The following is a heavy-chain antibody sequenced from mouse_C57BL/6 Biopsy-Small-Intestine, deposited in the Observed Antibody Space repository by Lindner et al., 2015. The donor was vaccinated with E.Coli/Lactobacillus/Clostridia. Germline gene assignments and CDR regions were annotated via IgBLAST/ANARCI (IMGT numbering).Heavy chain of an antibody. CDR2: ILPGSDST. D-gene: IGHD1-1*01. Sequence: VQLQESGAELMKPGASVKLSCKASGYTFTAYWIEWVRQRPGHGLEWFGEILPGSDSTQYNEKFKGKATFTADTSSNTAYMQLSALTTEDSAIYYRATYHYGSRSYFDYWGQGTTLTVSS. V-gene: IGHV1-9*01. CDR1: GYTFTAYW. J-gene: IGHJ2*01. CDR3: ATYHYGSRSYFDY.